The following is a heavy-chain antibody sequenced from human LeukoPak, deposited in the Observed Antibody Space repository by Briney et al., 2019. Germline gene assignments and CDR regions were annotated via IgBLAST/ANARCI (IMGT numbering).Heavy chain of an antibody. D-gene: IGHD3/OR15-3a*01. CDR2: IYPGDSDT. J-gene: IGHJ4*02. V-gene: IGHV5-51*01. CDR3: AKGVWTDYTITHFDY. CDR1: GYSFTTYW. Sequence: GESLKISCKASGYSFTTYWIGWVRQVPGKGLEWMGIIYPGDSDTKYSPSFQGQVTISADKSVSTASLQWSSLKASDTAMYYCAKGVWTDYTITHFDYWGQGTLVTVSS.